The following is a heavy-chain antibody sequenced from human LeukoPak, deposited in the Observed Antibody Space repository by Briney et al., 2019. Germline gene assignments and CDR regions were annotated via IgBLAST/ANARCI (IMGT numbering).Heavy chain of an antibody. J-gene: IGHJ4*02. Sequence: ASVKVSCKASGYTFTTYGFSWVRQAPGQGLEWMGWINAGNGNTKYSQEFQGRVTITRDTSASTAYMELSSLRSEDMAVYYCARDPNYGDYAFDYWGQGTLVTVSS. CDR1: GYTFTTYG. D-gene: IGHD4-17*01. CDR2: INAGNGNT. CDR3: ARDPNYGDYAFDY. V-gene: IGHV1-3*03.